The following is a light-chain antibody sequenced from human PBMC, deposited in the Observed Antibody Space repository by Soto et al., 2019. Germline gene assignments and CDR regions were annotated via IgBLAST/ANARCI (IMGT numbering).Light chain of an antibody. Sequence: EMVSTQSPATLSLSPGERATLSCRASQSVSSYLAWYHQKPGQAPRLLIYGVSTRDTGVPDRFSGSGSGTDFTLLTNRLEPEDVAIYYCQQYGGSPRITFGQGTRLE. V-gene: IGKV3-20*01. CDR1: QSVSSY. J-gene: IGKJ5*01. CDR3: QQYGGSPRIT. CDR2: GVS.